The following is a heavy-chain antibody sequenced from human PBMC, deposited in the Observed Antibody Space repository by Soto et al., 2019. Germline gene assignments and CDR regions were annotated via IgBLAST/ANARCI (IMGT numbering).Heavy chain of an antibody. CDR3: AKGVIDRGANA. D-gene: IGHD2-8*01. CDR2: ITSSGEQT. V-gene: IGHV3-23*01. CDR1: GFNFRNFP. Sequence: LRLSCAASGFNFRNFPMTWVRQVPGQGLEYVSSITSSGEQTFYADSVKGRFSISRDNSKGILHLQMNSLRAEDTAIYHCAKGVIDRGANAWGQGTVVTVSS. J-gene: IGHJ5*02.